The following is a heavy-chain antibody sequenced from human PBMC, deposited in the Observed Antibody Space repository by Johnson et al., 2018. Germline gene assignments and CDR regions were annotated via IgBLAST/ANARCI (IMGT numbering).Heavy chain of an antibody. CDR2: ISYDGSSK. D-gene: IGHD5-12*01. Sequence: QVQLVESGGGVVQPGRSLRLSCAASGFRFSSFGMNWVRQAPGTGLEGVAFISYDGSSKHYDVSVRGRFTISRDNSRDSLYLQRDNLRAEDTAVYYCARRNDGYDFGYYLDVWGKGTTGTVSS. CDR1: GFRFSSFG. J-gene: IGHJ6*03. V-gene: IGHV3-30*03. CDR3: ARRNDGYDFGYYLDV.